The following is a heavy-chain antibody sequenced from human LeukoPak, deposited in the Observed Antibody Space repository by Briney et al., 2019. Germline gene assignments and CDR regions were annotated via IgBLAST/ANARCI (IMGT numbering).Heavy chain of an antibody. D-gene: IGHD3-22*01. CDR3: ARAGTYYFDTSGYLVY. CDR1: GYTFTSYG. J-gene: IGHJ4*02. V-gene: IGHV1-18*01. CDR2: ISVYNGNT. Sequence: GASVMVSCKASGYTFTSYGISWVRQAPGQGLEWMGWISVYNGNTNYAQKLQGRVTMTTDTSTSTAYMELRSLRSDDTAVYYCARAGTYYFDTSGYLVYWGQGTLVTVSS.